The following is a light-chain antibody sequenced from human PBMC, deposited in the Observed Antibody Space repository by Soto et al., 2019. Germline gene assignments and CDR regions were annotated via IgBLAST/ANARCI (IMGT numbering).Light chain of an antibody. CDR2: VAS. Sequence: DIQMNQSASSMSASVGDRVTITCRASQSVGRFLNWYQQKPGKAPTVLINVASTLRSGVPSRFSGSGSGTDFNLTINSLKKEDVATYVGQQSFTTTLTFGGGTKVDI. V-gene: IGKV1-39*01. J-gene: IGKJ4*01. CDR1: QSVGRF. CDR3: QQSFTTTLT.